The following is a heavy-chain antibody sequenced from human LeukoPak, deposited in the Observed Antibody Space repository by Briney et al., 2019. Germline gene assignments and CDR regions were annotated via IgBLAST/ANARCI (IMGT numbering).Heavy chain of an antibody. CDR1: GGSISSSSYY. J-gene: IGHJ4*02. CDR2: IYYSGST. D-gene: IGHD3-10*01. Sequence: SETLSLACTVSGGSISSSSYYWGWIRQPPGKGLEWIGSIYYSGSTYYNPSLKSRVTISVDTSKNQFSLKLSSVTAADTAVYYCAGEDRYGSGSYIDYWGQGTLVTVSS. V-gene: IGHV4-39*01. CDR3: AGEDRYGSGSYIDY.